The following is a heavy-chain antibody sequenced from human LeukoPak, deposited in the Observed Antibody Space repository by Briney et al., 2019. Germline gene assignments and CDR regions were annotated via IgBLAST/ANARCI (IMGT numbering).Heavy chain of an antibody. CDR1: GFTFSTYA. D-gene: IGHD1-14*01. Sequence: GTSLRLSCAASGFTFSTYAMSWVRQAPGKGLEWVTGISGSGGSTYYADSVKGRFTISRDNSKNTLYLQMNSLRAEDTAVYYCAKDRGEGGTRNGFFDYWGKGTLVTVSS. J-gene: IGHJ4*02. CDR2: ISGSGGST. CDR3: AKDRGEGGTRNGFFDY. V-gene: IGHV3-23*01.